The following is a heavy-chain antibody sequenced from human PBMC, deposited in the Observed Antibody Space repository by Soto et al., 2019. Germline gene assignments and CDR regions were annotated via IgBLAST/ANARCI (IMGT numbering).Heavy chain of an antibody. CDR3: ARAQIFCGGDCYGRWFDP. V-gene: IGHV4-30-2*01. CDR1: GGSISSGGYS. D-gene: IGHD2-21*02. J-gene: IGHJ5*02. CDR2: IYHSGST. Sequence: TSETLSLTCAVSGGSISSGGYSWSWIRQPPGKGLEWIGYIYHSGSTYYNPSLKSRVTISVDRSKNQFSLKLSSVTAADTAVYYCARAQIFCGGDCYGRWFDPWGQGTLVTVSS.